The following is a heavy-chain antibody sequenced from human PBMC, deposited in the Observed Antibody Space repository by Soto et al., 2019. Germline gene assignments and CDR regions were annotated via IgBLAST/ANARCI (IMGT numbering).Heavy chain of an antibody. CDR2: IYYSGST. D-gene: IGHD6-13*01. J-gene: IGHJ4*02. CDR1: GVSVSSGRYY. V-gene: IGHV4-61*01. Sequence: PSETLSLNCTVSGVSVSSGRYYWSWIRQPPGKGLECIGYIYYSGSTNYNPSLKSRVTISVDTSKNQFSLKLSSVTAADTAVYYCARVSSSWGLVNYFDYWGQGTLVTVSS. CDR3: ARVSSSWGLVNYFDY.